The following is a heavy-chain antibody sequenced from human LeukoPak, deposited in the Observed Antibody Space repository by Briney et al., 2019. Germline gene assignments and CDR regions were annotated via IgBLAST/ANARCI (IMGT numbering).Heavy chain of an antibody. CDR3: ARAFRGYSYGYYMDV. J-gene: IGHJ6*03. D-gene: IGHD5-18*01. CDR1: GVSISSSGYS. V-gene: IGHV4-39*07. Sequence: SETLSLTCTVSGVSISSSGYSWGWIRQPPGKGLEWIGTIYYSGSTYYNPSLKSRVTISVDTSKNQFSLKLSSVTAADTAVYYCARAFRGYSYGYYMDVWGKGTTVTVSS. CDR2: IYYSGST.